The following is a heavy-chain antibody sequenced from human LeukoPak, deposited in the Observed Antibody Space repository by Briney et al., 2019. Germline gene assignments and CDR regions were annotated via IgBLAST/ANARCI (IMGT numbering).Heavy chain of an antibody. Sequence: GASVKVSCKASGYTFTGYYMHWVRQAPGQGLEWMGWINPNSGGTNYAQKFQGRVTMTRDTSISTAYMELSRLRSDDTAVYYCARDVAYCGGDCYSDNWFDAWGQGTLVTVSS. CDR3: ARDVAYCGGDCYSDNWFDA. J-gene: IGHJ5*02. CDR1: GYTFTGYY. V-gene: IGHV1-2*02. D-gene: IGHD2-21*02. CDR2: INPNSGGT.